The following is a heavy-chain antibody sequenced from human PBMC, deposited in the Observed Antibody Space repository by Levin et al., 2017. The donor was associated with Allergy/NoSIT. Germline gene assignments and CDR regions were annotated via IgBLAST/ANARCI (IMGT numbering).Heavy chain of an antibody. CDR3: ARPQTIGTRNDAIHI. D-gene: IGHD4/OR15-4a*01. CDR2: IYPTDSDA. CDR1: GYTFPIYW. Sequence: GESLKISCKGSGYTFPIYWIHWVRQMPGKGLEWMGTIYPTDSDARYSPSFQGRVTISADKSVTTAYLQWSSLKASDTAMYYCARPQTIGTRNDAIHIWGQGTMVIVS. J-gene: IGHJ3*02. V-gene: IGHV5-51*01.